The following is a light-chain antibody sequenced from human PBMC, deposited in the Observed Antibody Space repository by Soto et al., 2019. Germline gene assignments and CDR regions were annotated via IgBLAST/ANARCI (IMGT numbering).Light chain of an antibody. J-gene: IGKJ2*01. CDR2: AAS. CDR3: QQSYSVPYT. Sequence: DIQMTQSPSSLSASVGDRVTITCRASQSISTYLNWYHHKPGQAPKLLIHAASSLRSGVPSRFSGSGSGTDFTLSISSLQPEGFATYYCQQSYSVPYTFGQGTQLEIK. V-gene: IGKV1-39*01. CDR1: QSISTY.